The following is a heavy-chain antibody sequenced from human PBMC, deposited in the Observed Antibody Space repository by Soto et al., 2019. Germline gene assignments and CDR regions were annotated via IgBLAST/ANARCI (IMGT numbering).Heavy chain of an antibody. CDR2: ISAYNGNT. Sequence: QVQLVQSGGEVKKPGASVKVSCKASGYTFTSYGISWVRQAPGQGLEWMGRISAYNGNTNYAQKLQGRATMTTDTSTSTAYMELRSLRSDDTAGYCCAGVVGAVGPWFDPWGQGTLVTVSS. CDR1: GYTFTSYG. J-gene: IGHJ5*02. D-gene: IGHD1-26*01. V-gene: IGHV1-18*01. CDR3: AGVVGAVGPWFDP.